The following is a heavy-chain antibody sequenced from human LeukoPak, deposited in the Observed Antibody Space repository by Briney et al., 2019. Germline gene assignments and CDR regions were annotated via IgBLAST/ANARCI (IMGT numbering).Heavy chain of an antibody. CDR1: EYTFTNYY. V-gene: IGHV1-46*01. Sequence: ASAKGSCKASEYTFTNYYLHWVRQPPAQGLEWMVIINPSGGSTSYAQKFESSGIMTRDASSSNTYMELSSMRSEDTAVYYCARDRPPIMSGYLIAYSGQGSPVSASS. CDR2: INPSGGST. D-gene: IGHD3-3*01. J-gene: IGHJ4*02. CDR3: ARDRPPIMSGYLIAY.